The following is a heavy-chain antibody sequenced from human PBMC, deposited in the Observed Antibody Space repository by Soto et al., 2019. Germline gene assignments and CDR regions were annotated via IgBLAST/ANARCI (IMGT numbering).Heavy chain of an antibody. J-gene: IGHJ5*02. D-gene: IGHD3-16*01. CDR3: ARVKAHLGWFDP. Sequence: QVQLVQSGAEVKKPGSSVKVSCKASGGTFSSYAISWVRQAPGQGLEWMGGIIPIFGTANYAQKFQGRVXIXAXXSTSTAYMERSSRRAEDTPVYYCARVKAHLGWFDPWGQGTLVTVSS. V-gene: IGHV1-69*12. CDR1: GGTFSSYA. CDR2: IIPIFGTA.